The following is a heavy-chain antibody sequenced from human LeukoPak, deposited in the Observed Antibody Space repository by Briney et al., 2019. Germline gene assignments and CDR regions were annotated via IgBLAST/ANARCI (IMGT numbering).Heavy chain of an antibody. V-gene: IGHV4-34*01. CDR1: GGSISSYY. D-gene: IGHD1-14*01. CDR2: INHSGST. CDR3: ATNVPGTTYFDP. Sequence: SETLSLTCTVSGGSISSYYWSWIRQPPGKGLEWIGEINHSGSTNYNPSLKSRVTISVDTSKNQFSLNLTSVTAADTAIYYCATNVPGTTYFDPWGQGTLVTVSS. J-gene: IGHJ4*02.